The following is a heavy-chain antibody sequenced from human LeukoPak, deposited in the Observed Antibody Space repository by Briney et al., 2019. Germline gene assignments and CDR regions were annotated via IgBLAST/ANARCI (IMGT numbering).Heavy chain of an antibody. V-gene: IGHV4-38-2*02. Sequence: SETLSLTCTVSGYSISSGYYWGWIRPPPGKGLEWIGSIYHSGSTYYNPSLKSRVTISVDTSKNQFSLKLSSVTAADTAVYYCARDNLPWDNWFDPWGQGTLVTVSS. CDR3: ARDNLPWDNWFDP. CDR1: GYSISSGYY. CDR2: IYHSGST. D-gene: IGHD1-14*01. J-gene: IGHJ5*02.